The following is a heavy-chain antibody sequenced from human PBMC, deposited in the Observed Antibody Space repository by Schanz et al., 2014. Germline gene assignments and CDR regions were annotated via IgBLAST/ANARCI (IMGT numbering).Heavy chain of an antibody. CDR1: GFTFSDYY. Sequence: QVQLVESGGTLVKPGGSLRLSCVVSGFTFSDYYMSWIRQAPGKGLEWIAYIGYSGVPIYYANSVKGRFTISRDNAKNSLYLQMNSLRAEDTAVYYCARPSDSSWYMDVWGKGTTVTVSS. V-gene: IGHV3-11*01. D-gene: IGHD2-21*02. J-gene: IGHJ6*03. CDR3: ARPSDSSWYMDV. CDR2: IGYSGVPI.